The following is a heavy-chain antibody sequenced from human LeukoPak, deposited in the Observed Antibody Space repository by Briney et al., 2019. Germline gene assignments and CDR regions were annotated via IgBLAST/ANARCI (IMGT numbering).Heavy chain of an antibody. CDR1: GGSISSGSYY. J-gene: IGHJ4*02. D-gene: IGHD3-22*01. V-gene: IGHV4-61*02. Sequence: PSETLSLTCTVSGGSISSGSYYWSWIRQPAGKGLEGIGRIYTSGSTNYNPSLKSRVTISVDTSKTQFSLKVSSVTAADTAVYYCARERWYYDDSSGYYDYWGQGTLVTVSS. CDR2: IYTSGST. CDR3: ARERWYYDDSSGYYDY.